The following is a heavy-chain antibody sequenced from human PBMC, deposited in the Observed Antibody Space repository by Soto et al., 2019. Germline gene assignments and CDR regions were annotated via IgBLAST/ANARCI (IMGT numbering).Heavy chain of an antibody. D-gene: IGHD3-3*01. CDR1: GFTFSSYA. Sequence: PGGSLRLSCAASGFTFSSYAMSWVRQAPGKGLEWVSAISGSGGSTYYADSVKGRFTISRDNSKNTLYLQMNSLRAEDTAVYYCAKDLTIFGVVIMVRAFDIWGQGTMVTVSS. CDR2: ISGSGGST. J-gene: IGHJ3*02. CDR3: AKDLTIFGVVIMVRAFDI. V-gene: IGHV3-23*01.